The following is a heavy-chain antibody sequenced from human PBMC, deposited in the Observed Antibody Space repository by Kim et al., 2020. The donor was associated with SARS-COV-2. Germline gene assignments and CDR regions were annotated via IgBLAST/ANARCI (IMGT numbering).Heavy chain of an antibody. CDR2: ISSSGSTI. CDR1: GFTFSDYY. D-gene: IGHD2-15*01. Sequence: GGSLRLSCAASGFTFSDYYMSWIRQAPGKGLEWVSYISSSGSTIYYADSVKGRFTISRDNAKNSLYLQMNSLRAEDTAVYYCARGSSFCSGGSCYRYGMDVWGQGTTVTVSS. J-gene: IGHJ6*02. V-gene: IGHV3-11*01. CDR3: ARGSSFCSGGSCYRYGMDV.